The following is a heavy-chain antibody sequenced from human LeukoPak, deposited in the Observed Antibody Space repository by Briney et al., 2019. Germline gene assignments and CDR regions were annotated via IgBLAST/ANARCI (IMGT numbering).Heavy chain of an antibody. CDR3: AREDSSGWYGLDY. J-gene: IGHJ4*02. V-gene: IGHV3-21*01. Sequence: GGSLRLSCAASGFTFSSYSMNWVRQAPGKGLEWVSSISSSSSYIYYADSVKGRFTISRDNAKNSLYLQMNSLRAEDTAVYYCAREDSSGWYGLDYWGQGTLVTVSS. CDR2: ISSSSSYI. CDR1: GFTFSSYS. D-gene: IGHD6-19*01.